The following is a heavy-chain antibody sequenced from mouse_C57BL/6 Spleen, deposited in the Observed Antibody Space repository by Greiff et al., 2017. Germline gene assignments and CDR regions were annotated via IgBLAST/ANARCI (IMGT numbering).Heavy chain of an antibody. V-gene: IGHV1-26*01. CDR1: GYTFTDYY. CDR2: INPNNGGT. J-gene: IGHJ2*01. D-gene: IGHD1-1*01. CDR3: ARRSHYGSDY. Sequence: VQLQQSGPELVKPGASVKISCKASGYTFTDYYMNWVKQSHGKSLEWIGDINPNNGGTSYNQKFKGKATLTVDKSSSTAYMELRSLTSEDSAVYYCARRSHYGSDYWGQGTTLTVSS.